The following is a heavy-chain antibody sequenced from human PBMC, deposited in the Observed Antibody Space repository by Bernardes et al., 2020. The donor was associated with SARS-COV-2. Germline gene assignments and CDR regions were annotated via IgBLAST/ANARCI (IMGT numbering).Heavy chain of an antibody. CDR1: GFNFSTYW. D-gene: IGHD3-22*01. V-gene: IGHV3-74*01. Sequence: GGSLRLSCVASGFNFSTYWMHWVRQAPGKGLEWVSRIDSGGTTTRYADSVKGRVTISRDNGKNTLYLQMASLRAEDTAVYYCTRDPPPGNGNYDTPNGLDVWGQGTMVTVSS. CDR3: TRDPPPGNGNYDTPNGLDV. CDR2: IDSGGTTT. J-gene: IGHJ6*02.